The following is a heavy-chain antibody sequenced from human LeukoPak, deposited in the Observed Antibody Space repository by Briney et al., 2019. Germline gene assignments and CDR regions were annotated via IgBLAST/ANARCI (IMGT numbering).Heavy chain of an antibody. J-gene: IGHJ2*01. D-gene: IGHD1-26*01. CDR1: GGSISSYY. CDR2: IYYSGST. CDR3: ARRIVGATRVRYFDL. Sequence: RSSETLSLTCTVSGGSISSYYWSWIRQPPGKGLEWIGYIYYSGSTNYNPSLKSRVTISVDTSKNQFSLKLSSVTAADTAVYYCARRIVGATRVRYFDLWGRGTLVTVSS. V-gene: IGHV4-59*08.